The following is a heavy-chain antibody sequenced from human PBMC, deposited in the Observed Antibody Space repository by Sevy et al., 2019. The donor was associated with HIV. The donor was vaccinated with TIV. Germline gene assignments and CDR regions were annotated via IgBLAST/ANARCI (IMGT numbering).Heavy chain of an antibody. J-gene: IGHJ4*02. CDR3: AAGEGITVTTVDY. Sequence: SETLCLTCTVSGGSISSGGYYWSWIRQHPGKGLEWIGYIYYSGSTYYNPSLKSRVTISVDTSKNQFSLKLSSVTAADTAVYYCAAGEGITVTTVDYWGQGTLVTVSS. V-gene: IGHV4-31*03. CDR1: GGSISSGGYY. CDR2: IYYSGST. D-gene: IGHD4-17*01.